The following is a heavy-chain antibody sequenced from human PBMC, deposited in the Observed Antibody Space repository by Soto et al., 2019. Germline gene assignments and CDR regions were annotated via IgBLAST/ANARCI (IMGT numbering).Heavy chain of an antibody. J-gene: IGHJ6*02. CDR3: ASQTTVYGMDV. V-gene: IGHV5-51*01. D-gene: IGHD4-17*01. CDR1: VYRFTSYW. Sequence: GESLKISCQGSVYRFTSYWIGWVRQMPGKCLEWVGIIQPDESNTXXSPSFQGXXTISAYKSISTXYLQWXSLKASDTAMYYCASQTTVYGMDVWRQGTTVTDSS. CDR2: IQPDESNT.